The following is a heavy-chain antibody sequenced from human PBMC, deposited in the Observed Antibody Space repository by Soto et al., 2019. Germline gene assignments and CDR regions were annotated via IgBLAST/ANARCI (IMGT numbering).Heavy chain of an antibody. CDR1: GGSFSSSSYY. D-gene: IGHD2-8*01. CDR3: ARHGDIVLMVYALNWFDP. CDR2: IYYSGST. J-gene: IGHJ5*02. Sequence: QLQLQESGPGLVKPSETLSLTCTVSGGSFSSSSYYWGWIRQPPGKGLEWIGSIYYSGSTYYNPSLKSRVTISVDTSKNQFSLKLSSVTAADTAVYYCARHGDIVLMVYALNWFDPWGQGTLVTVSS. V-gene: IGHV4-39*01.